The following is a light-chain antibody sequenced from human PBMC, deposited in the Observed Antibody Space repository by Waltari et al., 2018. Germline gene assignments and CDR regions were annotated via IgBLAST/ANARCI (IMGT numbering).Light chain of an antibody. J-gene: IGKJ2*01. CDR2: GAS. CDR1: ESVGNN. Sequence: IVMTQSPATLSVSPGRRATLSCRASESVGNNFAWYQQKPGQAPRLLIYGASSRATGIPARFSASGPRTEFVLTISSLQSEDSAVYYCQQYNNWPYTFGQGTKLEIK. V-gene: IGKV3-15*01. CDR3: QQYNNWPYT.